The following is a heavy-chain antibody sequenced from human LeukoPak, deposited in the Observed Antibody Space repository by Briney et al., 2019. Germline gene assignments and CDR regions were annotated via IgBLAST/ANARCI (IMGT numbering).Heavy chain of an antibody. D-gene: IGHD2-2*02. J-gene: IGHJ5*02. CDR3: AREGGYCSSTSCYSWFDP. CDR2: LYYSVST. Sequence: SETLSLTCTVSGRSISILYWSWIRQPPGEGLEWIGYLYYSVSTNYNPSLKSRVTISVDTSKNQFSLKLSSVTAADMAVYYCAREGGYCSSTSCYSWFDPWGQGTLVTVSS. V-gene: IGHV4-59*11. CDR1: GRSISILY.